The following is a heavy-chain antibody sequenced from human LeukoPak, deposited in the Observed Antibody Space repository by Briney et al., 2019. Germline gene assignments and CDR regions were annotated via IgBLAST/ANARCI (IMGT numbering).Heavy chain of an antibody. CDR1: GGTLSSYA. CDR3: ARASSPKYYYGMDV. CDR2: IIPILGIA. D-gene: IGHD6-13*01. V-gene: IGHV1-69*04. J-gene: IGHJ6*02. Sequence: HWASVKVSCKASGGTLSSYAISWARQAPGQGLEWMGRIIPILGIANYAQKFQGRVTITADKSTSTAYMELSSLRSEDTAVYYCARASSPKYYYGMDVWGQGTTVTVSS.